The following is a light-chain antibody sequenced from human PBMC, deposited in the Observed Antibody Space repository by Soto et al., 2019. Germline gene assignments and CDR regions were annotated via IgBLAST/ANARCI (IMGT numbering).Light chain of an antibody. CDR3: SSYTSSSTLVV. CDR2: EVT. CDR1: SSDVGGYHY. Sequence: QSALTQPASVSGSPGQSITISCTGTSSDVGGYHYVSWYQQHPGKAPKLMIYEVTNRPSGVSNRFSGSKSGNTASLTISGLQAEDEADYYCSSYTSSSTLVVFSGGTKLTVL. J-gene: IGLJ2*01. V-gene: IGLV2-14*01.